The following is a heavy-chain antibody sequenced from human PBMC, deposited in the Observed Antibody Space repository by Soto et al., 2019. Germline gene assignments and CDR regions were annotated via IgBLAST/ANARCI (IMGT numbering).Heavy chain of an antibody. CDR3: AVGDSSGYYYYYYYGMDV. CDR2: IVVGSGNT. V-gene: IGHV1-58*01. D-gene: IGHD3-22*01. Sequence: EASVKVSCKASGFTFTSSAVQWVRQARGQRLEWIGWIVVGSGNTNYAQKFQERVTITRDMSTSTAYMELSSLRSEDTAVYYCAVGDSSGYYYYYYYGMDVWGQGTTVTV. J-gene: IGHJ6*02. CDR1: GFTFTSSA.